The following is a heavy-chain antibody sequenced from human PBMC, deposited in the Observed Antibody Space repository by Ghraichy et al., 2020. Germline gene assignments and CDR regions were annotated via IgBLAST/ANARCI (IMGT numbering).Heavy chain of an antibody. CDR3: ARRRPAANPHYFDY. J-gene: IGHJ4*02. CDR2: ISYSGIT. Sequence: SETLSLTCTVSGGSISSFYGSCIRLLPGKVLEWNGYISYSGITNNNPSLKGRVTISVDTSKNQFSLKLTSVTAADTAVYYCARRRPAANPHYFDYWGQGNLVTVSS. CDR1: GGSISSFY. V-gene: IGHV4-59*08. D-gene: IGHD6-25*01.